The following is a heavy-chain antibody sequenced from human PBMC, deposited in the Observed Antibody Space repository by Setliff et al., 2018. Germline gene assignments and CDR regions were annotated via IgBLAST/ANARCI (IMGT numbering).Heavy chain of an antibody. Sequence: LRLSCAASGFTFSNAWMSWVRQAPGKGLEWVGRIKSKTDGGTTDYAAPVKGRFTISRDDSKNTLYLQVNSLRSEDTAVYYCTTDSMFYFDSSGYHVLDYWGQGTLVTVS. CDR1: GFTFSNAW. CDR3: TTDSMFYFDSSGYHVLDY. V-gene: IGHV3-15*01. CDR2: IKSKTDGGTT. D-gene: IGHD3-22*01. J-gene: IGHJ4*02.